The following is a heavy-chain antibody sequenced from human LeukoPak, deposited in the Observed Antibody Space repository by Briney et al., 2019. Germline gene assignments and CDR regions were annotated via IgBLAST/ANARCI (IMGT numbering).Heavy chain of an antibody. V-gene: IGHV3-74*01. J-gene: IGHJ6*02. CDR3: AKDTARSGVDFGFYYYGMDV. CDR2: INSDGSST. D-gene: IGHD4-17*01. CDR1: GFTFSSYW. Sequence: PGGSLRLSCAASGFTFSSYWMHWVRQAPGKGLVWVSRINSDGSSTSYADSVKGRFTISRDNAKNTLYLQMNSLRAEDTAVYYCAKDTARSGVDFGFYYYGMDVWGQGTTVTVSS.